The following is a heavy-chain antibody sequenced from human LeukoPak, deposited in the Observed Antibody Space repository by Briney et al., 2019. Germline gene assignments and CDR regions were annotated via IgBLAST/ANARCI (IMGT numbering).Heavy chain of an antibody. CDR1: GGSFSGYY. V-gene: IGHV4-34*01. CDR2: INHSGST. CDR3: ASVGLTSDY. J-gene: IGHJ4*02. D-gene: IGHD2-21*02. Sequence: PSETLSLTCAVYGGSFSGYYWSWIRQPPGKGLEWIGEINHSGSTNYNPSLKGRVTISVDTSKNQFSLKLSSVTAADTAVYYCASVGLTSDYWGQGTLVTVSS.